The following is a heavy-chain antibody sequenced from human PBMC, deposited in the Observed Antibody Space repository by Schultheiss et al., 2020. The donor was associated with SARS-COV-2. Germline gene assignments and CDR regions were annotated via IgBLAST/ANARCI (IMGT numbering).Heavy chain of an antibody. D-gene: IGHD3-3*01. Sequence: SCAASGFTFSSYGMHWVRQAPGKGLEWVAVIWYDGSNKYYADSVKGRFTISRDNSKNTLYLQMNSLRAEDTAVYYCARARGGYYGDAFDIWGQGTMVTVSS. V-gene: IGHV3-33*01. CDR3: ARARGGYYGDAFDI. J-gene: IGHJ3*02. CDR1: GFTFSSYG. CDR2: IWYDGSNK.